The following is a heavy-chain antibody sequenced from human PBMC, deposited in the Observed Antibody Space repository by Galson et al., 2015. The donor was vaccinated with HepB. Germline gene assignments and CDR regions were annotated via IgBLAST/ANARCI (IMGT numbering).Heavy chain of an antibody. V-gene: IGHV3-21*01. D-gene: IGHD4-17*01. CDR3: ARVYGDSHLDY. CDR2: ISSSSGYT. CDR1: GFTFSSYS. Sequence: SLRVSCTASGFTFSSYSMNWVRQAPGKGLEWVSCISSSSGYTYYADSVKGGFTITRDTAKNTLYLQMNSLRAEDTAVYYRARVYGDSHLDYWGQGTLVTVSS. J-gene: IGHJ4*02.